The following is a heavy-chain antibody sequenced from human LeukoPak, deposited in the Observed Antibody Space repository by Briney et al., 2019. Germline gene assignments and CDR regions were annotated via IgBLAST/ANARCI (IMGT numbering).Heavy chain of an antibody. D-gene: IGHD6-6*01. Sequence: RPSETLSLTCTVSGGSISSYYWSWIRQPPGKGLEWIGYIYYNGSTNYNPSLKSRVTISVDTSKNQFSLKLSSVTAADTAVYYCARGYSSSSEADYWGQGTLVTVSS. CDR1: GGSISSYY. CDR2: IYYNGST. J-gene: IGHJ4*02. CDR3: ARGYSSSSEADY. V-gene: IGHV4-59*01.